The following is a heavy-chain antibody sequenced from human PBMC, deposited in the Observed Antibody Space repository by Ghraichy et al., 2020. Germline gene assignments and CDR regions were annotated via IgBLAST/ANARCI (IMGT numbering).Heavy chain of an antibody. J-gene: IGHJ4*02. CDR1: GGSVSSGSYY. Sequence: PETLSLTCTVSGGSVSSGSYYWSWIRQPPGKGLEWIGYIYYSGSTNYNPSLKSRVTISVDTSKNQFSLKLSSVTAADTAVYYCARARATLITFGGVIDRTVDFDYWGQGTLVTVSS. D-gene: IGHD3-16*02. CDR2: IYYSGST. CDR3: ARARATLITFGGVIDRTVDFDY. V-gene: IGHV4-61*01.